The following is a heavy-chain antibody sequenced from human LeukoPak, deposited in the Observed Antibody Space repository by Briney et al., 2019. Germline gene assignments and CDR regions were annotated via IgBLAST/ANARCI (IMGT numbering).Heavy chain of an antibody. CDR1: GFTFTSYS. Sequence: PGGSLRLSCAASGFTFTSYSMNWVRQAPGKGLEWVSTISGGGSKYYADSVKGRFTISRDNSKNTLYLQMNSLRAEDTAVYYCARVPGYDSSGYFDYWGQGTLVTVSS. CDR2: ISGGGSK. V-gene: IGHV3-23*01. D-gene: IGHD3-22*01. CDR3: ARVPGYDSSGYFDY. J-gene: IGHJ4*02.